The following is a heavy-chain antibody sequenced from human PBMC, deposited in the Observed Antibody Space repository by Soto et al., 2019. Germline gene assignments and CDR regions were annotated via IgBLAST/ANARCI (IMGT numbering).Heavy chain of an antibody. Sequence: GGSLRLSCAASGVTFSSYAMSWVRQAPGKGLEWVSAISGSGGSTYYADSVKGRFTISRDNSKNTLYLQMNSLRAEDTAVYYCHSTRAFYDAFDIWGQGTMVTVSS. CDR2: ISGSGGST. D-gene: IGHD2-2*01. CDR3: HSTRAFYDAFDI. V-gene: IGHV3-23*01. J-gene: IGHJ3*02. CDR1: GVTFSSYA.